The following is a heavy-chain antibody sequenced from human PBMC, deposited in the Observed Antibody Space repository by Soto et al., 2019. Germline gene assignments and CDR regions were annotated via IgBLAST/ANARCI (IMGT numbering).Heavy chain of an antibody. Sequence: GESLKISCKGSGYSFTSYWIGWVRQMPGKGLEWMGIIYPGDSDTRYSPSFQGQVTISADKSISTAYLQWSSLKASDTAMYYCARQRSSPEIYYYYYMDVWGKGNTVTVSS. CDR2: IYPGDSDT. CDR1: GYSFTSYW. J-gene: IGHJ6*03. D-gene: IGHD2-15*01. CDR3: ARQRSSPEIYYYYYMDV. V-gene: IGHV5-51*01.